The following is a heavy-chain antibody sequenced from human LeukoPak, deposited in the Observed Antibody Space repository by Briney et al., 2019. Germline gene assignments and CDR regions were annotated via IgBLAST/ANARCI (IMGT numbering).Heavy chain of an antibody. CDR1: GYTFTTYG. CDR2: ISGYDGNT. D-gene: IGHD4-17*01. Sequence: VASVKVSCKASGYTFTTYGVSWVRQAPGQGLEWMGWISGYDGNTNYAQKLRGRVTMTTDTSTSTAYMDLRSLRSDDTALYYCARTVTTSSYYFDYSGQGTLVTVSS. V-gene: IGHV1-18*01. CDR3: ARTVTTSSYYFDY. J-gene: IGHJ4*02.